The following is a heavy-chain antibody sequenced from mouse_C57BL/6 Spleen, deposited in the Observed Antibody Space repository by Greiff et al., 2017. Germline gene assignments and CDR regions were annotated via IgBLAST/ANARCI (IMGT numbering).Heavy chain of an antibody. D-gene: IGHD2-1*01. CDR1: GYSFTGYY. Sequence: EVQLQQSGPELVKPGASVKISCKASGYSFTGYYMNWVKQSPEKSLEWIGEINPSTGGTTYNQKFKAKATLTVDKSSSTAYMQLKSLTSEDSAVYYCARSGRGNYERDYAMDDWGRGTSVTVSS. J-gene: IGHJ4*01. CDR2: INPSTGGT. CDR3: ARSGRGNYERDYAMDD. V-gene: IGHV1-42*01.